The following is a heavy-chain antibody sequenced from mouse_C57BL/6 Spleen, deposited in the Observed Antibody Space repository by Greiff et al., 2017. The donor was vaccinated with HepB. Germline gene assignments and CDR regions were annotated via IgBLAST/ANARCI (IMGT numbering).Heavy chain of an antibody. CDR1: GYTFTSYW. Sequence: VQLQQPGAELVKPGASVKMSCKASGYTFTSYWITWVKQRPGQGLEWIGDIYPGSGSTNYNEKFKSKATLTVDTSSSTAYMQLSSLTSEDSAVYYCARTGTTVVNPFAYWGQGTLVTVSA. V-gene: IGHV1-55*01. D-gene: IGHD1-1*01. J-gene: IGHJ3*01. CDR3: ARTGTTVVNPFAY. CDR2: IYPGSGST.